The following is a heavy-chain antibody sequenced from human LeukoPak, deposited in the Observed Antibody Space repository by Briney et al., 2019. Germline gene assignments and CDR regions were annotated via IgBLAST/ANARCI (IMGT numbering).Heavy chain of an antibody. CDR3: ARIQSRYDYVWGSYRYARMGFDY. Sequence: PSETLSLTCAVYGGSFSGYYWSWIRQPPGKGLGWIGEINHSGSTSYNPSLKSRVTISVDTSKNQFSLKLSSVTAADTAVYYCARIQSRYDYVWGSYRYARMGFDYWGQGTLVTVSS. CDR1: GGSFSGYY. CDR2: INHSGST. D-gene: IGHD3-16*02. V-gene: IGHV4-34*01. J-gene: IGHJ4*02.